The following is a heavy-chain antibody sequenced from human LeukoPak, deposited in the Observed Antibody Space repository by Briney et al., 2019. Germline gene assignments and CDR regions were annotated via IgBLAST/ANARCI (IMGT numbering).Heavy chain of an antibody. CDR2: IRGNGET. CDR3: ARVLGYYDGSGYTPHFDY. J-gene: IGHJ4*02. CDR1: GLSFSTFA. V-gene: IGHV3-23*01. Sequence: GGSLRLSCAASGLSFSTFAMSWVRQGPATGLEWVSSIRGNGETFYADSVKGRFTLSSDSSRNTVYFQLNNLRVEDTAIYYCARVLGYYDGSGYTPHFDYWGQGTLVTVSS. D-gene: IGHD3-22*01.